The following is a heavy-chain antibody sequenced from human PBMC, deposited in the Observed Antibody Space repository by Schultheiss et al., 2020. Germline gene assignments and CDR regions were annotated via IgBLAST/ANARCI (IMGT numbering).Heavy chain of an antibody. CDR1: GFTFGDYA. Sequence: GESLKISCTASGFTFGDYAMSWVRQAPGKGLEWVGFIRSKAYGGTTEYAASVKGRFTISRDDSKSIAYLQMNSLRAEDTAVYYCARDVIMTTVTSYYGMDVWGQGTTVTVSS. CDR3: ARDVIMTTVTSYYGMDV. D-gene: IGHD4-17*01. V-gene: IGHV3-49*04. J-gene: IGHJ6*02. CDR2: IRSKAYGGTT.